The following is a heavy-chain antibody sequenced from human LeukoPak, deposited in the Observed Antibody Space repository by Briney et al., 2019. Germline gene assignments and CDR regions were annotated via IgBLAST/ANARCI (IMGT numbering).Heavy chain of an antibody. Sequence: SETLSLTCTVSGYSISRHYYWGWIRQSPGKGLEWIGNIHHTGTTSYNPSLESRVTISVDLSKNQFSLRLSSVTAADTAIYFCVREGPIRFLEQIDYWGQGTLVTVSS. V-gene: IGHV4-38-2*02. D-gene: IGHD3-3*01. CDR3: VREGPIRFLEQIDY. CDR2: IHHTGTT. CDR1: GYSISRHYY. J-gene: IGHJ4*02.